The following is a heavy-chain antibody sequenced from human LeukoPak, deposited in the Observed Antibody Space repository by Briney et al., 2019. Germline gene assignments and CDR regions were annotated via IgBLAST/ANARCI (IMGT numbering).Heavy chain of an antibody. Sequence: PGGSLRLSCAASGFTFNTYWMYSVRQAPGKGLVWVSHINSDGSIVNYGDSVKGRFTISRDNAKNTLYLQMNSLRADDTALYFCSRGRNWDDGDYWGQGTLVTVSS. CDR1: GFTFNTYW. V-gene: IGHV3-74*01. CDR2: INSDGSIV. CDR3: SRGRNWDDGDY. J-gene: IGHJ4*02. D-gene: IGHD1-1*01.